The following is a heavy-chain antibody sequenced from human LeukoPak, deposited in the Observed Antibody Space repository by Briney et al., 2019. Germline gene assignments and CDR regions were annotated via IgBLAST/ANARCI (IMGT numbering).Heavy chain of an antibody. Sequence: SVKVSCKASGGTFSSYAISWVRQSPGQGLEWMGGIIPIFGTANYAQKFQGRVTITADESTSTAYMELSSLRSEDTAVYYCAREGQRGLGPNNWFDPWGQGTLVTVSS. CDR1: GGTFSSYA. CDR2: IIPIFGTA. V-gene: IGHV1-69*13. J-gene: IGHJ5*02. CDR3: AREGQRGLGPNNWFDP. D-gene: IGHD6-25*01.